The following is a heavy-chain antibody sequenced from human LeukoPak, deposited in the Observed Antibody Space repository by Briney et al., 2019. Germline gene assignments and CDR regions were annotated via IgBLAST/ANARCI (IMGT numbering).Heavy chain of an antibody. D-gene: IGHD2/OR15-2a*01. V-gene: IGHV4-4*07. J-gene: IGHJ4*02. CDR2: IYASGST. CDR3: ARDFYGDDGHHPLDY. CDR1: GGSISNYY. Sequence: SETLSLTCSVSGGSISNYYWNWLRQPAGKGLEWIGRIYASGSTNYNPSLKSRVTISMDKSKNHFSLNLKSVTAADTAFYYCARDFYGDDGHHPLDYWGQGIQVTVSS.